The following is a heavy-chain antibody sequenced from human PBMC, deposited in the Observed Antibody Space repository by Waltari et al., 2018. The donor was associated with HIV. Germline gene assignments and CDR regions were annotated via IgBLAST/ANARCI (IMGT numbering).Heavy chain of an antibody. J-gene: IGHJ4*02. D-gene: IGHD3-22*01. CDR2: ISRSRSYI. Sequence: EVQLVESGGGLVKPGGSLRLSCAASGFTFSSYSMNWVRQAPGKGLEWVSYISRSRSYIYYADSVKGRFTISRDNAKNSLYLQMNSRRAEDTAVYYCARDPHYYDSSGYSRWGQGTLVTVSS. V-gene: IGHV3-21*01. CDR3: ARDPHYYDSSGYSR. CDR1: GFTFSSYS.